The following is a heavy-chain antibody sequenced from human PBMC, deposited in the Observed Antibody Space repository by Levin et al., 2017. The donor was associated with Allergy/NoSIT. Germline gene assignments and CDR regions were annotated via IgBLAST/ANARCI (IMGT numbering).Heavy chain of an antibody. D-gene: IGHD1-26*01. CDR2: INVDSGDT. Sequence: ASVKVSCKASGYTFTGNHIHWVRQAPGKGLEWVGWINVDSGDTNYAQTFQGRVTMTSDTSITTVYMELSRLRSDDTAVYYCARRGGIYGLDVWGQGTTVTVSS. V-gene: IGHV1-2*02. CDR1: GYTFTGNH. J-gene: IGHJ6*02. CDR3: ARRGGIYGLDV.